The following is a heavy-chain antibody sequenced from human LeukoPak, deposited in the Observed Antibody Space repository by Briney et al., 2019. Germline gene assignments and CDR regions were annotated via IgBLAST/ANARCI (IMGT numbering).Heavy chain of an antibody. CDR3: ARDGIYYDRSGYSPSAPI. V-gene: IGHV4-59*12. CDR2: IDHSGNT. CDR1: GETMRNYY. D-gene: IGHD3-22*01. J-gene: IGHJ3*02. Sequence: SETLSLTCTVAGETMRNYYWNWIRQPPGKGLEWIGYIDHSGNTIYNYNPSLTSRVIISEDASQNQFSLKLSSVTAADTAVYYCARDGIYYDRSGYSPSAPIWGQGTMVTVSS.